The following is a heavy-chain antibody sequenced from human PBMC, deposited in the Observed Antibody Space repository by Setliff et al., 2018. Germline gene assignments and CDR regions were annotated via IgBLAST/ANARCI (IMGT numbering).Heavy chain of an antibody. Sequence: SETLSLTCTVSGGSVSTYFWSWIRQSPGKGLDWIGYIFYSGQTYYNPSFKSRVSMSVDTSNNQFSLRLSSVTAADTAVYYCARGSGRGYSYGLFDYWGRGALVTVAS. CDR1: GGSVSTYF. V-gene: IGHV4-59*02. J-gene: IGHJ4*02. CDR2: IFYSGQT. D-gene: IGHD5-18*01. CDR3: ARGSGRGYSYGLFDY.